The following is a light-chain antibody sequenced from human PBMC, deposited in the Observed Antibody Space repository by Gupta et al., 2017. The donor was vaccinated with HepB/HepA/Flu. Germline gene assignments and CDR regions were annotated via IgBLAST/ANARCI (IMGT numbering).Light chain of an antibody. J-gene: IGKJ5*01. V-gene: IGKV1-12*01. Sequence: DIQMTQSPSSVSASVGDRVTITCRASQGISSWLVWYQQKPGEAPNLLIYSTSTLQTGVPSRFSGSGSGTDFTLTISSLQPEDFATYYCQQTDSFPIAVGQWTRLEIK. CDR3: QQTDSFPIA. CDR1: QGISSW. CDR2: STS.